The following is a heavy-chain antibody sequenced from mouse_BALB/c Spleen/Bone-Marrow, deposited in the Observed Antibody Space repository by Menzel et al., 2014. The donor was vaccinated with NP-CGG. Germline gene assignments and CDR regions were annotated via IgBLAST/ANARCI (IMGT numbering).Heavy chain of an antibody. D-gene: IGHD4-1*01. V-gene: IGHV5-17*02. CDR3: ATGTRAMDY. CDR2: ISSGSSTI. Sequence: EVQLQQSGGGLVQPGGSRKLSCAASGFTFSSFGMHWVRQAPEKGLEWVAYISSGSSTIYYADTVKGRFTISRDNPKNTLFLQMTSLRSEDTAMYYCATGTRAMDYWGQGTPVTVSS. CDR1: GFTFSSFG. J-gene: IGHJ4*01.